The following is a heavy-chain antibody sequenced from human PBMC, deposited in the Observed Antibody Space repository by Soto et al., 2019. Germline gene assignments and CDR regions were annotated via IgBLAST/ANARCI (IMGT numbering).Heavy chain of an antibody. CDR2: IYYSGSN. V-gene: IGHV4-61*08. D-gene: IGHD6-19*01. J-gene: IGHJ5*02. Sequence: ETLSLTCTVSGGSVSSGGYYWSWIRQPPGTGLEWIGYIYYSGSNNHTPPLKSGVTIAVDTSKNQFSLKLSPVAATDTAVYYCARDGALAGNWFDPWGQGTLVTVSS. CDR1: GGSVSSGGYY. CDR3: ARDGALAGNWFDP.